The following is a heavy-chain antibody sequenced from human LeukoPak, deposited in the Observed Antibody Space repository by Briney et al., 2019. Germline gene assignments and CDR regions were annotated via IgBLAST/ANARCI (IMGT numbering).Heavy chain of an antibody. J-gene: IGHJ4*02. CDR3: ARDGFGTGSN. D-gene: IGHD3-16*01. CDR1: GLSFSNYW. Sequence: GGSLRLSCAASGLSFSNYWMDWVRQAPGKGSEWVANIKQDGSEKNYVDSVKGRFIISRDNAKNSLYLQMNTLRADDTAVYYCARDGFGTGSNWGQGTLVTVSS. V-gene: IGHV3-7*03. CDR2: IKQDGSEK.